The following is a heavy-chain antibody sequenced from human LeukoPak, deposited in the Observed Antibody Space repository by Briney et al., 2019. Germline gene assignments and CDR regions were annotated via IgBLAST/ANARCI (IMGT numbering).Heavy chain of an antibody. CDR2: VWYDGINK. Sequence: GGSLRLSCSASGFAFSSYGMHWVRQAPGKGLEWVAVVWYDGINKYYADSVKGRFTISRDNSKNTLYLQMNSLRAEDTAVYYCARSTSSEYDIYHFDYWGQGTLVTVSS. J-gene: IGHJ4*02. D-gene: IGHD3-9*01. V-gene: IGHV3-33*01. CDR1: GFAFSSYG. CDR3: ARSTSSEYDIYHFDY.